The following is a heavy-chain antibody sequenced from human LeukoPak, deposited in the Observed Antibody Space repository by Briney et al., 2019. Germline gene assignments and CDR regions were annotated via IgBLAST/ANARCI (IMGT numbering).Heavy chain of an antibody. Sequence: SVKVSCKASGGTFSSYAISWVRQAPGQGLEWMGGIIPIFGTANYAQKFQGRVTITADESTSTADMELSSLRSEDTAVYYCAREPYGDLNWFDPWGQGTLVTVSS. V-gene: IGHV1-69*01. CDR2: IIPIFGTA. J-gene: IGHJ5*02. CDR3: AREPYGDLNWFDP. D-gene: IGHD4-17*01. CDR1: GGTFSSYA.